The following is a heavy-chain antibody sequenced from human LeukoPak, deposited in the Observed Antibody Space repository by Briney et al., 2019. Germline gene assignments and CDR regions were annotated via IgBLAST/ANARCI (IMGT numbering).Heavy chain of an antibody. J-gene: IGHJ4*02. D-gene: IGHD6-6*01. V-gene: IGHV3-48*01. CDR2: ISGSSSTI. CDR3: ARYRARTFDY. Sequence: PGGSLRLSCAASGFTFSTYSMHWVRQAPGKGLEWVSYISGSSSTIYYADSVKGRFTISRDNAKNSLYVQMNSLRAEDTAVYYCARYRARTFDYWGQGTLVTVSS. CDR1: GFTFSTYS.